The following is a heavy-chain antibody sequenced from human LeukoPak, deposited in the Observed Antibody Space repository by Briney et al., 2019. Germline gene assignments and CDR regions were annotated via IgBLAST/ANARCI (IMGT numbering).Heavy chain of an antibody. Sequence: PSETLSLTCAVYGGPFSGCYWSWIRQPPGKGLEWIGEITHSGSTNYNPSLKSRVTISIYTSKSQFSLKMSSVTAADTAVYYCARGPSDLDSWGQGTLVTVSS. CDR3: ARGPSDLDS. D-gene: IGHD2-21*01. CDR2: ITHSGST. CDR1: GGPFSGCY. V-gene: IGHV4-34*01. J-gene: IGHJ4*02.